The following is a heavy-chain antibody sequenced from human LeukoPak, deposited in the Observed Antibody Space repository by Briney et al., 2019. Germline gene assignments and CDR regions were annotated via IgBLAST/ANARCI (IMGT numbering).Heavy chain of an antibody. D-gene: IGHD3-10*01. J-gene: IGHJ4*02. V-gene: IGHV3-7*01. CDR2: INQDETEK. Sequence: GGSLRLSCAASGFTFSYYWMSWVRQTPGKGLEWVANINQDETEKYYVDSVKGRFTISRDNGKNSLYLQMNSLRVEDTAVYYCAKLAKYFYGSETFYFFEHWGQGTPVTASS. CDR1: GFTFSYYW. CDR3: AKLAKYFYGSETFYFFEH.